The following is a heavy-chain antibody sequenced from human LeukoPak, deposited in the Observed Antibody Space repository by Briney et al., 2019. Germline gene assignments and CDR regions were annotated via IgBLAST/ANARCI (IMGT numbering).Heavy chain of an antibody. J-gene: IGHJ5*02. CDR1: GGSISSSSYY. D-gene: IGHD3-3*01. V-gene: IGHV4-39*07. Sequence: SETLSLTCTVSGGSISSSSYYWGWIRQPPGKGLEWIGTIYFSGSTYYNPSLKSRVTISEDTSKNQFSLKLSSVTAADTAVYYCARANYDFWSGYFARYNWFDPWGQGTLVTVSS. CDR2: IYFSGST. CDR3: ARANYDFWSGYFARYNWFDP.